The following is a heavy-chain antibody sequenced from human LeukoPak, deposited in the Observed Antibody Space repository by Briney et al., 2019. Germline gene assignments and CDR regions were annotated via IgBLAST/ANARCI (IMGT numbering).Heavy chain of an antibody. CDR2: ISGSSTYI. CDR3: VRDYTSTHSSGWYSYFDY. Sequence: GGSLRLSCAASGFTFSSYSMNWVRQAPGKGLEWVASISGSSTYIYYADSVKGRFAISRDNAKNSLYLEMNTLRAEDTAVYYCVRDYTSTHSSGWYSYFDYWGQGTLVTVSS. V-gene: IGHV3-21*01. J-gene: IGHJ4*02. D-gene: IGHD6-19*01. CDR1: GFTFSSYS.